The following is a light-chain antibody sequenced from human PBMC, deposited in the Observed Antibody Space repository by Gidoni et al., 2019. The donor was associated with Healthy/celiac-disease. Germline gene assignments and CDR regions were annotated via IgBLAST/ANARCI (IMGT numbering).Light chain of an antibody. Sequence: QSALTQPPSASGSPGQSVTISCTGTSSDVGGYNYVSWYQQHPGKAPTLTIYEVSKRPSGFPDRCSGSKSGNAASLTVSGLQAEDEADYYCSSYAGSNYFVFGTGTKVTVL. CDR1: SSDVGGYNY. J-gene: IGLJ1*01. CDR2: EVS. CDR3: SSYAGSNYFV. V-gene: IGLV2-8*01.